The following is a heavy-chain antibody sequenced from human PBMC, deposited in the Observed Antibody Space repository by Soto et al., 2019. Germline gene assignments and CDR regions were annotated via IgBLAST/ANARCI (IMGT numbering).Heavy chain of an antibody. CDR2: IIGGDGDK. CDR3: AKDRDPDGIWTFDS. CDR1: GFTFRTFT. D-gene: IGHD3-9*01. V-gene: IGHV3-23*01. J-gene: IGHJ5*01. Sequence: EHGGQLVQPGESLRLSCAASGFTFRTFTMNWVRQAPGKGLEWVSGIIGGDGDKFYSDSVKGRFTISRDNSKDMLFLQMISLRVDDTAVYYCAKDRDPDGIWTFDSWGQGTLVTVSS.